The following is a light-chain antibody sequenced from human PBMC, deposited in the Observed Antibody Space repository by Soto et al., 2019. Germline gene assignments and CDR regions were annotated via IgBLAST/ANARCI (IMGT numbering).Light chain of an antibody. CDR3: QQRTNS. CDR2: DAS. J-gene: IGKJ4*01. CDR1: QSVSTY. Sequence: IVLTQSPATLSMSPGERATLSCRASQSVSTYLAWYQQKPGQAPRLLIYDASNRATGIPARFNGSGSGTDFTLTISSLEPEDFAVYYCQQRTNSFGGGTKVDIK. V-gene: IGKV3-11*01.